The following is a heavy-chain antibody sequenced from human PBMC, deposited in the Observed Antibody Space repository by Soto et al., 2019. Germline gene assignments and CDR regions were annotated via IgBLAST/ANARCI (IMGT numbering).Heavy chain of an antibody. CDR3: ASLHGARFDP. D-gene: IGHD4-17*01. Sequence: QVQLQESGPGLVKPSETLSLTCTVSGGSISPNYWSWIRQPPGKGLEWIGYIPSRGYTNYNASLKSRITVSIDTPKTQFSLKLTSVTAADTAVYYCASLHGARFDPWGEGTLVTVSS. V-gene: IGHV4-4*08. CDR2: IPSRGYT. CDR1: GGSISPNY. J-gene: IGHJ5*02.